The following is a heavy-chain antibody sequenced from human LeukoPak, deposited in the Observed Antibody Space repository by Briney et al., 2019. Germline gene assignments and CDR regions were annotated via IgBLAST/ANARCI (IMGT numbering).Heavy chain of an antibody. J-gene: IGHJ4*02. CDR2: IYSGGGT. CDR3: AREASPPYYDRGQYYFDY. CDR1: GFTVNSNY. Sequence: GGSLRLSCAASGFTVNSNYMSWVRQAPGKGLEWVSLIYSGGGTYYADSVKGRFTISRDNSKNTLYLQMNSLRAEDTAVYYCAREASPPYYDRGQYYFDYWGQGTLVTVSS. D-gene: IGHD3-22*01. V-gene: IGHV3-66*01.